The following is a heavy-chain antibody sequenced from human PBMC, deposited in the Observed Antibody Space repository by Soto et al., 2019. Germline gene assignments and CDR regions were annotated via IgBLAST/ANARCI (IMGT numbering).Heavy chain of an antibody. D-gene: IGHD2-2*01. J-gene: IGHJ4*02. Sequence: GGSLRLSCAASGFTFSTYAMSWVRQAPGKGLEWVSAISGSGGSTYYADSVKGRFTISRDNSKDTLYLQMNSLRAEDTAVYYCAKARGSSTPAPGSYWGQGTLVTVSS. CDR2: ISGSGGST. CDR3: AKARGSSTPAPGSY. CDR1: GFTFSTYA. V-gene: IGHV3-23*01.